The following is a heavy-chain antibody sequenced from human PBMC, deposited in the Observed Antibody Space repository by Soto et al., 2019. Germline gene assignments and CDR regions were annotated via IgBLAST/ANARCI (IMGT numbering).Heavy chain of an antibody. CDR3: ARSRHYDILTGPYNWFDP. J-gene: IGHJ5*02. CDR1: GYSFTSYW. Sequence: GDSLKISCNGSGYSFTSYWISWVRQMPGKGLEWMGRIDPSDSYTNYSPSFQGHATISADKSISTAYLQWSSLKASDTAMYYCARSRHYDILTGPYNWFDPWGQGTLVTVYS. V-gene: IGHV5-10-1*01. CDR2: IDPSDSYT. D-gene: IGHD3-9*01.